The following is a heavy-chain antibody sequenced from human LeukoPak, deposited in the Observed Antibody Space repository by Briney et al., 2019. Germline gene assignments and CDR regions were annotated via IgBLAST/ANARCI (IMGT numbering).Heavy chain of an antibody. D-gene: IGHD2/OR15-2a*01. Sequence: PGGSLRLSCAPSVFTFSRYDMHGVRHATGEGREWVSAICTVGDPYYPSPVKGRFTISRENANNSLYLQMNSLRAGGTAVYYFARGDGTTLAFDIWGQGTMVTVSS. CDR1: VFTFSRYD. CDR3: ARGDGTTLAFDI. CDR2: ICTVGDP. V-gene: IGHV3-13*05. J-gene: IGHJ3*02.